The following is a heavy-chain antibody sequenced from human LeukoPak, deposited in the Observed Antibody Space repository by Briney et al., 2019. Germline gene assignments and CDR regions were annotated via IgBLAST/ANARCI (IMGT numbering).Heavy chain of an antibody. V-gene: IGHV1-8*01. CDR3: ARLSQTPAYYDTSVYYYLGY. CDR2: MNPDTGNS. D-gene: IGHD3-22*01. J-gene: IGHJ4*02. Sequence: GASVTVSCKGSGYTFSSYDINWVRQATGQGLEWMGWMNPDTGNSGYAQKFQGRVTMTRDTSISTAYMELSSLRSEDTAVYYCARLSQTPAYYDTSVYYYLGYWGQGTLVTVSS. CDR1: GYTFSSYD.